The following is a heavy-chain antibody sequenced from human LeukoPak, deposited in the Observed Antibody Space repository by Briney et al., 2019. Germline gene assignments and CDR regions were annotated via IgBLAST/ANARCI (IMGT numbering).Heavy chain of an antibody. J-gene: IGHJ4*02. CDR1: GGSISSGDYY. CDR3: ARARREMATLIFDY. CDR2: IYYSGST. D-gene: IGHD5-24*01. V-gene: IGHV4-30-4*01. Sequence: SETLSPTCTVSGGSISSGDYYWSWIRQPPGKGLEWIGYIYYSGSTYYNPSLKSRVTISVDTSKNQFSLKLSSVTAADTAVYYCARARREMATLIFDYWGQGTLVTVSS.